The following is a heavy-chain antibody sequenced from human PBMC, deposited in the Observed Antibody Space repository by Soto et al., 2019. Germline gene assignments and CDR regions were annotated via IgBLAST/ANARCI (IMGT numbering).Heavy chain of an antibody. D-gene: IGHD3-10*01. CDR1: GFTFSNYA. CDR3: AKEVLGSENHDY. J-gene: IGHJ4*02. Sequence: PGGSLRLSCAASGFTFSNYAMSWLRQAPGKGLEWVSAISADAGRTYYADSVKGRFTISRDNSQNTLYLQMSSLRVEDTAVYYCAKEVLGSENHDYWGQGTLVTDSS. V-gene: IGHV3-23*01. CDR2: ISADAGRT.